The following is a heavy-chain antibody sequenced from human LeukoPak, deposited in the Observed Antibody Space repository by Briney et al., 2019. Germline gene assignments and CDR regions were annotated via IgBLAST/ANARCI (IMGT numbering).Heavy chain of an antibody. CDR1: GGSFSGYH. CDR3: ARGLNGELDY. J-gene: IGHJ4*02. CDR2: INHSGST. V-gene: IGHV4-34*01. D-gene: IGHD1-26*01. Sequence: SETLSLTCAVYGGSFSGYHWSWIRQPPGKGLEWIGEINHSGSTNYNPSLKSRVTISVDTSKNQFSLKLSSVTAADTAVYYCARGLNGELDYWGQGTLVTVSS.